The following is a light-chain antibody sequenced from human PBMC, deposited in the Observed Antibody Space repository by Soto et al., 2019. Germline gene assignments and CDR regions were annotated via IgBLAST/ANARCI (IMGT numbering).Light chain of an antibody. CDR3: HQYGSSPPVT. J-gene: IGKJ2*01. CDR1: QSVSSSY. Sequence: EIVLTQSPGTLSLSPGERATLSCRASQSVSSSYLAWYQQKPGQAPMLLIYGASSRATGIPDRFSGSGSGTDFTLTISRLEPEDFAVYYCHQYGSSPPVTFGQGTKLEIK. V-gene: IGKV3-20*01. CDR2: GAS.